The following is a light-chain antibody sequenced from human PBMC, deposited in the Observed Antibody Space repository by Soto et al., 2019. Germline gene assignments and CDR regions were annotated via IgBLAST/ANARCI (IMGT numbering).Light chain of an antibody. J-gene: IGLJ3*02. CDR1: SGSIASKY. CDR3: QSYDSTNRV. Sequence: NFMLTQSHSVSESPGKTVTISCTRSSGSIASKYVQWFQQRPGSAPTAVIYEDNQRPSGVPDRFSGSIDSSSNSASLTISGLKTEDEADYYCQSYDSTNRVFGGGTQLTVL. CDR2: EDN. V-gene: IGLV6-57*03.